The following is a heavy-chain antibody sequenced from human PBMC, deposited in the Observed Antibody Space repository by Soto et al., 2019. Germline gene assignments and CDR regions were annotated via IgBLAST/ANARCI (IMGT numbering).Heavy chain of an antibody. CDR1: RFTFSLYA. V-gene: IGHV3-21*01. D-gene: IGHD3-22*01. J-gene: IGHJ4*02. Sequence: PGGSLRLSCAASRFTFSLYAMIWVRQAPGKGLEWVSSVSSGSSYIYSADSLKGRFTISRDDAKNSLYLQMNSLRADDTAIYYCVRARATDSRPDYWGQGSLVTVSS. CDR3: VRARATDSRPDY. CDR2: VSSGSSYI.